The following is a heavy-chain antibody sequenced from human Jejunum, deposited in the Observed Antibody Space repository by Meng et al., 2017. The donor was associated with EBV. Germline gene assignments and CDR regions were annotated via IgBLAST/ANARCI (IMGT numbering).Heavy chain of an antibody. V-gene: IGHV4-4*02. CDR2: IYHGGGT. CDR3: AGNGYYALEY. J-gene: IGHJ4*02. CDR1: GGSLSDHGW. Sequence: QGKVQESGPSRGKPSGTLSLPCVVSGGSLSDHGWWSWVRQPPGKGLECLGEIYHGGGTNYNPSLESRVTISVDKSKNQFSLKLNSVTVADTAVYSCAGNGYYALEYWGPGILVTVSS. D-gene: IGHD3-22*01.